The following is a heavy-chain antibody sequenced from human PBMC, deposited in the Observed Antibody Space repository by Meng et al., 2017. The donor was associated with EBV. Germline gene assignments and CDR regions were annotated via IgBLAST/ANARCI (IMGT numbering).Heavy chain of an antibody. J-gene: IGHJ4*02. CDR1: TFSFPSAW. CDR2: IQSQVDGRTA. CDR3: TTDEAVSRF. D-gene: IGHD3-16*01. V-gene: IGHV3-15*01. Sequence: QLVEAGEGLVKPGASLSIASAASTFSFPSAWMNWVRQPPGKGLEWVGLIQSQVDGRTAYYSTPVKVRLTISRDDSKHTLYPQMNGLKTEDSAGYYSTTDEAVSRFWGQGTLVTVSS.